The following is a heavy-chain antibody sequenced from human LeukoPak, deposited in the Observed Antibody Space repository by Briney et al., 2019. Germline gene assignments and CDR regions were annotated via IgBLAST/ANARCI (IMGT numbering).Heavy chain of an antibody. CDR2: INAGNGNT. V-gene: IGHV1-3*01. Sequence: ASVKVSCKASGYTFTSYAMHWVRQAPGQRLEWMGWINAGNGNTKYSQKFQGRVTITRDTSASTAYMELSSLRSEDTAVYYCAREHSSGWSWFDPWGQGTLVTVSS. J-gene: IGHJ5*02. D-gene: IGHD6-19*01. CDR3: AREHSSGWSWFDP. CDR1: GYTFTSYA.